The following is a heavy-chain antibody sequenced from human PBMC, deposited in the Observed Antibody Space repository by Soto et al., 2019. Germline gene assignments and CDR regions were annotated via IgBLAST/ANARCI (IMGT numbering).Heavy chain of an antibody. Sequence: SETLSHTCSVSGDSISNLDYFWAWIRQPPGQALEYIGYIYKSATTYYNPSFESRVAISVDTSKSQFSLNVTSVTAADTAVYFCARGRYCLTGRCFPNWFDSWGQEALVTVSS. CDR2: IYKSATT. J-gene: IGHJ5*01. CDR3: ARGRYCLTGRCFPNWFDS. CDR1: GDSISNLDYF. D-gene: IGHD7-27*01. V-gene: IGHV4-30-4*01.